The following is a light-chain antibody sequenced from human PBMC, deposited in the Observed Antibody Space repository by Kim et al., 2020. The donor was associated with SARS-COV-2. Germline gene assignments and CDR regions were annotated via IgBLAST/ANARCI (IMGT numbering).Light chain of an antibody. CDR2: KVS. CDR1: RGLVHSDGNTY. V-gene: IGKV2-30*02. CDR3: MQGTHWPPYT. J-gene: IGKJ2*01. Sequence: VMTQSPLSLPVTLGQSASISCRSSRGLVHSDGNTYLNWFHQRPGQSPRRLIYKVSNRDSGVPDRFSGGGSDSDFTLEISRVEAEDVGVYYCMQGTHWPPYTVGQGTKLEI.